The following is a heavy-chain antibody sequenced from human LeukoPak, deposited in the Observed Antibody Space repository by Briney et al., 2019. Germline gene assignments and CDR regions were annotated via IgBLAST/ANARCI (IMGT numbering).Heavy chain of an antibody. Sequence: GGSLRLSCAASGFTFSSYAMHWVRQAPGKGLEWVAVMSNDGSNKYYADSVKGRFTISRDNSKNTLYLQMNSLRAEDTAVYYCARGHARGYDFLIDYWGQGTLVTVSS. J-gene: IGHJ4*02. CDR3: ARGHARGYDFLIDY. D-gene: IGHD5-12*01. V-gene: IGHV3-30*04. CDR2: MSNDGSNK. CDR1: GFTFSSYA.